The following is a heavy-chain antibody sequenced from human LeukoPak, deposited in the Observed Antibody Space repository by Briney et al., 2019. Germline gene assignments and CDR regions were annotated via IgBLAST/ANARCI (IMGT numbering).Heavy chain of an antibody. CDR3: ARSRDFWSGYYFDY. Sequence: ASVKVSCKASGYTFTGYYMHWVRQAPGQGLEWMGWINPNSGGTNYAQKFQGRVTMTRDTSISTAYMELSRLRSDDTAVYYCARSRDFWSGYYFDYWGQGTLVTVSS. CDR2: INPNSGGT. CDR1: GYTFTGYY. V-gene: IGHV1-2*02. D-gene: IGHD3-3*01. J-gene: IGHJ4*02.